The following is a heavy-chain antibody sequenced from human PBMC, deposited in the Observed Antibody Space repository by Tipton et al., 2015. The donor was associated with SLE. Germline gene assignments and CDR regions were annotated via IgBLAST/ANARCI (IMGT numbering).Heavy chain of an antibody. D-gene: IGHD6-6*01. CDR3: ARGPGTSSSH. CDR2: IYYSGST. V-gene: IGHV4-59*08. J-gene: IGHJ4*02. CDR1: GGSISSYY. Sequence: LTCTVSGGSISSYYWSWIRQPPGKGLEWIGYIYYSGSTNYNPSLKSRVTISVDTSKNQFSLRLTSVTAPDTAVFYCARGPGTSSSHWGQGTLVTVSS.